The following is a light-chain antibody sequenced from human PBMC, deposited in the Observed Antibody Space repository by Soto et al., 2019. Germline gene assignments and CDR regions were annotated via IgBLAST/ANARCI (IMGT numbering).Light chain of an antibody. CDR1: QAISNN. J-gene: IGKJ2*01. CDR2: GAS. Sequence: DIQMTQSPSSLSASVGDTVTITCRASQAISNNLAWYQQKPGKAPQLLIYGASTLQSGVPSRFSGSGSGSDFTLSISGLQPEDVATYYCQKYDSAPHPFGQGTKLEIK. V-gene: IGKV1-27*01. CDR3: QKYDSAPHP.